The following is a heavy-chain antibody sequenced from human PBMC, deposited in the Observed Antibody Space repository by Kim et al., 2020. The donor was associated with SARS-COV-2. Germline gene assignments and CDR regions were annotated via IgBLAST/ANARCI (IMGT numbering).Heavy chain of an antibody. V-gene: IGHV5-51*01. J-gene: IGHJ4*02. D-gene: IGHD6-19*01. CDR3: ARLGHSSGWYVDY. Sequence: SPSFQGQVPISADKSISTAYLQWSSLKASDTAMYYCARLGHSSGWYVDYWGQGTLVTVSS.